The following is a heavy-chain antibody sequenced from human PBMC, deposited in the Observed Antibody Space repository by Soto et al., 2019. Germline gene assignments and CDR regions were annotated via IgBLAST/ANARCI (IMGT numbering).Heavy chain of an antibody. Sequence: QVQLQESGPGLVKPSQTLSLTCTVSGGSISSGGYYWSWIRQHPGKGLEWIGYIYYSGSTYYNPSLKSRVTISVDTSKNQFSLKLSSVTAADTAVYYCARDKAADYDPGPNYYYYGMDVWGQGTTVTVSS. D-gene: IGHD4-17*01. CDR2: IYYSGST. CDR1: GGSISSGGYY. CDR3: ARDKAADYDPGPNYYYYGMDV. J-gene: IGHJ6*02. V-gene: IGHV4-31*03.